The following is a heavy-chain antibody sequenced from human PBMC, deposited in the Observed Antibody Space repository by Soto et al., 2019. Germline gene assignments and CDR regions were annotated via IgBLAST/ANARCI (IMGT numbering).Heavy chain of an antibody. V-gene: IGHV3-23*01. J-gene: IGHJ4*02. Sequence: PGGSLRLTCAASGFTFSSYAMSWVRQAPGKGLEWVSAISGSGGSTYYADSVKGRFTISRDNSKNTLYLQMNSLRAEDTAVYYCATGYGDHDDLRRVFDYWGQGTLVTVSS. CDR1: GFTFSSYA. CDR3: ATGYGDHDDLRRVFDY. CDR2: ISGSGGST. D-gene: IGHD4-17*01.